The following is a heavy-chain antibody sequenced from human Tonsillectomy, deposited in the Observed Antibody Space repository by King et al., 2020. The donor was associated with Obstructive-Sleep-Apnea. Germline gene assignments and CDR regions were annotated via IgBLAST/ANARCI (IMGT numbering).Heavy chain of an antibody. V-gene: IGHV1-46*01. CDR1: GYTFTSYY. D-gene: IGHD3-16*01. J-gene: IGHJ4*02. Sequence: QLVQSGAEVKKPGASVNVSCKASGYTFTSYYFHWVRQAPGQGLEWMGMINPSGGSTTYAHKFQGRVTMTRDTSTSTVRMQLRSLRSDDTAVYYCARSRGTPDYWGQGTLVTVSS. CDR2: INPSGGST. CDR3: ARSRGTPDY.